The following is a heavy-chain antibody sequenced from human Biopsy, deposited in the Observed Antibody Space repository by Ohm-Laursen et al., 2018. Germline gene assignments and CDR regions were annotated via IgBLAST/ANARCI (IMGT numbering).Heavy chain of an antibody. J-gene: IGHJ4*02. CDR1: GDRFTEFS. CDR2: FDPEEGQR. CDR3: ARMFARPGPCSGGTCYPGDDY. V-gene: IGHV1-24*01. Sequence: SVKVSCKVSGDRFTEFSIHWVRQAPGKGLEWMGGFDPEEGQRTYAQKFQGRLTMTEDTSADTAYMELSGLKTEDTAVYYCARMFARPGPCSGGTCYPGDDYWGQGTLVTVSS. D-gene: IGHD2-15*01.